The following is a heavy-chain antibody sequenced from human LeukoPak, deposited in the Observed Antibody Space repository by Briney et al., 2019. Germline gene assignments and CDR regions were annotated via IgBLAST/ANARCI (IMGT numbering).Heavy chain of an antibody. CDR3: AREPLQSRPLDV. D-gene: IGHD4-11*01. CDR2: IYARGIT. CDR1: GDSLSRYF. Sequence: SETLSLTCTVSGDSLSRYFWTWIRQPAGKGREWIGRIYARGITNYNPSLRSRVTMSVDTPKSQCSRKLSSVTAADTAVYYCAREPLQSRPLDVWDKGTTVTVSS. J-gene: IGHJ6*04. V-gene: IGHV4-4*07.